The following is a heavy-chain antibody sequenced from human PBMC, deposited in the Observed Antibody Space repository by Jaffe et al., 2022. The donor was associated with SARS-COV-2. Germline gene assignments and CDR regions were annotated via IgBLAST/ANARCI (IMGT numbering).Heavy chain of an antibody. V-gene: IGHV3-23*01. J-gene: IGHJ1*01. CDR1: GFTFSSYA. Sequence: EVQLLESGGGLVQPGGSLRLSCAASGFTFSSYAMAWVRQAPGKRLEWVSDISGSGGNTYYKDSVKGRFTVSRDNSKSTLYLQMNSLRAEDTAVYYCVKESGGTSYGGFQHWGQGTLVTVSS. CDR2: ISGSGGNT. D-gene: IGHD5-18*01. CDR3: VKESGGTSYGGFQH.